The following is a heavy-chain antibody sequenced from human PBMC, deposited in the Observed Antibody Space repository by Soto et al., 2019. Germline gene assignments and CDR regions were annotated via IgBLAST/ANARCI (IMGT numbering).Heavy chain of an antibody. CDR1: GYTFTSYA. CDR3: ARADLTSAGGYDY. J-gene: IGHJ4*02. V-gene: IGHV1-3*01. D-gene: IGHD5-12*01. CDR2: INAGNGNT. Sequence: ASVKVSCKASGYTFTSYAMHWARQAPGQRREWMGWINAGNGNTKYSQKFQGRVTITRDTSASTADMELSSLRSEDTAVYYCARADLTSAGGYDYWGQGSLVTVSS.